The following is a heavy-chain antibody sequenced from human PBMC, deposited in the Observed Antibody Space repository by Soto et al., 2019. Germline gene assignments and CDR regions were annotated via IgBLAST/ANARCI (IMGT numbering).Heavy chain of an antibody. V-gene: IGHV3-23*01. CDR2: ISGSGGST. CDR1: GFTFSSYA. Sequence: GGSLRLSCAASGFTFSSYAMSWVRQAPGKGLEWVSAISGSGGSTYYADSVKGRFTISRDNSKNTLYLQMNSLRAEDTAVYYCAKDMEEYQWELLRDAFDIWGQGTMVTVSS. D-gene: IGHD1-26*01. CDR3: AKDMEEYQWELLRDAFDI. J-gene: IGHJ3*02.